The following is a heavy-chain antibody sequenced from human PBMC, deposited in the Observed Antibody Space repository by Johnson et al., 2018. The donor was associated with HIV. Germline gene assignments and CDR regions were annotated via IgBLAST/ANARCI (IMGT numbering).Heavy chain of an antibody. D-gene: IGHD1-26*01. CDR1: GFTFSSYA. V-gene: IGHV3-30*14. Sequence: QVQLVESGGGVVQPGKSLRLSCAASGFTFSSYAMHWVRQAPGKGLEWVATLSYDGPYNYYADSVTGRFTISRDNSKNTLYLQMNSLRAEDTAVYYCARVLIVGAPWAFDIWGQGTMVTVSS. J-gene: IGHJ3*02. CDR2: LSYDGPYN. CDR3: ARVLIVGAPWAFDI.